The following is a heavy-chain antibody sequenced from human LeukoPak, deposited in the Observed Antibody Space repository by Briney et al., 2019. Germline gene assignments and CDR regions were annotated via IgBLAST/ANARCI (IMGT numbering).Heavy chain of an antibody. CDR1: GFTFSSYE. J-gene: IGHJ4*02. CDR3: ARVHYNTAMVDIDH. Sequence: GGSLRLSCAASGFTFSSYEMHWVRQAPGKGLEWISYISSSGSTIYYADSVKGRFTTSRDNGKNSLYLQMNSLRAEDTAVYYCARVHYNTAMVDIDHWGQGTLVTVSS. CDR2: ISSSGSTI. V-gene: IGHV3-48*03. D-gene: IGHD5-18*01.